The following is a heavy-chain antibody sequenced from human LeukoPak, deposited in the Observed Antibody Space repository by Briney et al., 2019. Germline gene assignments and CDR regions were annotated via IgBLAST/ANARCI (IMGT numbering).Heavy chain of an antibody. D-gene: IGHD4-17*01. CDR2: IYPGDSDT. V-gene: IGHV5-51*01. J-gene: IGHJ4*02. CDR3: ACNNYSDLRI. CDR1: GYSFSSYW. Sequence: GESLKISCKGSGYSFSSYWIGWVRQMPGKGLEWMGIIYPGDSDTRYSPSFQGQVTISADKSISTAYLQWSSLKASDAAMYFCACNNYSDLRIWGQGTLVTVSS.